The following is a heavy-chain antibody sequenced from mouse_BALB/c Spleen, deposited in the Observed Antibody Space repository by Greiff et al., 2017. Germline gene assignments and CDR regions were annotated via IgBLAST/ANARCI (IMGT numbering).Heavy chain of an antibody. V-gene: IGHV1-37*01. CDR2: INPYNGDT. J-gene: IGHJ3*01. CDR3: GPGATMITWFAY. CDR1: GYSFTGYF. D-gene: IGHD2-4*01. Sequence: EVKLMESGPELVKPGASVKISCKASGYSFTGYFMNWVKQSHGKSLEWIGRINPYNGDTFYNQKFKGKATLTVDKSSSTAHMELLSLTSEDSAVYYCGPGATMITWFAYWGQGTLVTVSA.